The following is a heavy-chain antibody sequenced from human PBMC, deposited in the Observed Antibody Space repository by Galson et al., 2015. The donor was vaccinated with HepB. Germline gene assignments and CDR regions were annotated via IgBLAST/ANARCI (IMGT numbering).Heavy chain of an antibody. CDR1: GYTFTSYA. V-gene: IGHV7-4-1*02. D-gene: IGHD1-1*01. J-gene: IGHJ4*02. CDR3: AREVNNWNDGALFDY. Sequence: SVKVSCKASGYTFTSYAMNWVRQAPGQGLEWMGWINTNTGNPTYAQGFTGRFVFSLDTPVSTAYLQISSLKAEDTAVYYCAREVNNWNDGALFDYWGQGTLVTVSS. CDR2: INTNTGNP.